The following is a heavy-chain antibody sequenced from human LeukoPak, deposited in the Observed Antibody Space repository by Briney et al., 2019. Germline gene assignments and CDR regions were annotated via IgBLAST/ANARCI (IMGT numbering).Heavy chain of an antibody. V-gene: IGHV1-18*01. D-gene: IGHD6-13*01. CDR2: ISAYNGNT. J-gene: IGHJ6*03. CDR3: ARGGSSSWYTGFYYYYYMDV. CDR1: GYTFTSYG. Sequence: ASVKVSCKASGYTFTSYGISWVRQAPGQGLEWMGWISAYNGNTNYAQKLQGRVTMTTDTSTSTAYMELRSLRSDDTAVYYCARGGSSSWYTGFYYYYYMDVWGKGTTVTISS.